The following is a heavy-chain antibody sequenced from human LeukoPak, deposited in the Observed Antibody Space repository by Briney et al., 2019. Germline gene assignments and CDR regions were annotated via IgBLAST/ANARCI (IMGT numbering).Heavy chain of an antibody. CDR1: GHIFTGYY. CDR3: ARYYGEAPAY. V-gene: IGHV1-2*02. J-gene: IGHJ4*02. CDR2: IDPYTGGT. Sequence: GASVKVSCKASGHIFTGYYMYWVRQAPGQGLEWMGWIDPYTGGTDSAQKFQGRITMTRDTSISTAYMELSRLRSDDTAVYYCARYYGEAPAYWGQGTLVIVSS. D-gene: IGHD4-17*01.